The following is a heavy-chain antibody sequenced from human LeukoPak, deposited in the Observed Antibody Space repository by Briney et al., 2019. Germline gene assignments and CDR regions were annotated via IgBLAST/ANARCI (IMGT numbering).Heavy chain of an antibody. CDR3: VKGPTYDGLPYYFDY. Sequence: GGSLRLSCSASGFTFSYYAMHWVRQTAGKGLEFVSGISSIGGSTYYADSLKGRFTISRDNSNNTLYLQMSSLRAEDTAVYYCVKGPTYDGLPYYFDYWGQGTLVTVSS. CDR2: ISSIGGST. V-gene: IGHV3-64D*09. D-gene: IGHD3-22*01. J-gene: IGHJ4*02. CDR1: GFTFSYYA.